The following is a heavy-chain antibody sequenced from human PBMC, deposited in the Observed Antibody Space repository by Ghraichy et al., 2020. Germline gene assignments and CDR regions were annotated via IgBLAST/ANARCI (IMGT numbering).Heavy chain of an antibody. CDR3: ATFDY. Sequence: GGSLRLSCDRNSTRLNSSHLPLVRKPPATGLKRVAFIRYDGSNRFYADSVKGRFTVSRDNSKNTLYLQMNSLRAEDTAVYYCATFDYWGQVTIVTISS. V-gene: IGHV3-30*02. CDR1: STRLNSSH. CDR2: IRYDGSNR. J-gene: IGHJ4*02.